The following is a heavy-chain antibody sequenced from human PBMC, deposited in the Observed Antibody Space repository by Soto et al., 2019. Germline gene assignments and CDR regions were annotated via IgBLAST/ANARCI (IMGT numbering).Heavy chain of an antibody. CDR3: ARAHCSGGSCYRPYYYYYTDV. D-gene: IGHD2-15*01. CDR1: GFTFSSYG. Sequence: QVQLVESGGGVVQPGRSLRLSCAASGFTFSSYGMHWVRQAPGKGLEWVAVIWYDGSNKYYADSVKGRFTISRDNSKNTLYLQMNSLRAEDTAVYYCARAHCSGGSCYRPYYYYYTDVWGKGTTVTASS. V-gene: IGHV3-33*01. CDR2: IWYDGSNK. J-gene: IGHJ6*03.